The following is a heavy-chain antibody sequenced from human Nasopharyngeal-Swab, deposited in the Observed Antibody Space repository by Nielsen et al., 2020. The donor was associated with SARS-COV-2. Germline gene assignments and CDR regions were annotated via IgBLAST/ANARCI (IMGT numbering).Heavy chain of an antibody. CDR3: ATLSYGGNSPHVI. CDR1: GYTLTELS. CDR2: FDPEDGET. V-gene: IGHV1-24*01. Sequence: ASVKVSCKVSGYTLTELSMHWVRQAPGKGLEWMEGFDPEDGETIYAQKFQGRVTMTEDTSTDTAYMELSSLRSEDTAVYYCATLSYGGNSPHVIWGQGTLVTVSS. D-gene: IGHD4-23*01. J-gene: IGHJ4*02.